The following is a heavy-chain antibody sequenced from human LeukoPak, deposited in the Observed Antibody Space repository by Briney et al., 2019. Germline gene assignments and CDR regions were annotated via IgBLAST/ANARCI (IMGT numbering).Heavy chain of an antibody. CDR3: ARVVGKVAAAGTIRPQPLFDS. CDR2: INPNMGGR. CDR1: GYTFTGYY. V-gene: IGHV1-2*02. Sequence: ASVKVSCKASGYTFTGYYMHCVRHAPGQGREWRGWINPNMGGRNYAQKFQGRVTMTRDTSITTAYMELSRLRYDDTAVYYCARVVGKVAAAGTIRPQPLFDSSGQGTPVTVSP. D-gene: IGHD6-13*01. J-gene: IGHJ4*02.